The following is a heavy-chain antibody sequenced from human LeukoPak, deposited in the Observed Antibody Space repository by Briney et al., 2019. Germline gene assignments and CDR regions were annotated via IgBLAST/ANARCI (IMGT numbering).Heavy chain of an antibody. V-gene: IGHV1-18*01. J-gene: IGHJ6*03. CDR3: ARLFGELLPSDHFYYMDV. CDR2: INPFNDIT. CDR1: GYTFTTSG. D-gene: IGHD3-10*02. Sequence: ASVKVSCKASGYTFTTSGLAWVRQAPGQGLEWMGWINPFNDITDYAQTFKGRVTMTTDTSTTTAYMELRSLKSDDTAVYYCARLFGELLPSDHFYYMDVWGKGTAVTVSS.